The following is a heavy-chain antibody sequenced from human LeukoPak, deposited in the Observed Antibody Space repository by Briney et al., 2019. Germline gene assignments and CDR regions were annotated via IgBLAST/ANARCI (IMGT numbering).Heavy chain of an antibody. V-gene: IGHV1-24*01. CDR3: ATPKDCSSTSCYIRSGAFDI. D-gene: IGHD2-2*02. J-gene: IGHJ3*02. CDR1: GYTLTELS. Sequence: ASVKVSCKVSGYTLTELSMHWVRQASGKGLEWMGGFDPEDGETIYAQKFQGRVTMTEDTSADTAYMELSSLRSEDTAVCYCATPKDCSSTSCYIRSGAFDIWGQGTMVTVSS. CDR2: FDPEDGET.